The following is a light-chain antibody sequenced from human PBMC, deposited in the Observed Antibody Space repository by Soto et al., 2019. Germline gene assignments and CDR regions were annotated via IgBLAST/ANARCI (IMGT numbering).Light chain of an antibody. CDR2: GNS. CDR1: SSNLGANYN. Sequence: QSVLTQPPSLSGAPGQRVSISCTGSSSNLGANYNVHWYQQFPGTAPKLLIHGNSNRPSGVPDRFSGSKSGTSASLAITGLQAEDEADYYCQSYDSSLSAVVFGGGTKLTVL. J-gene: IGLJ2*01. CDR3: QSYDSSLSAVV. V-gene: IGLV1-40*01.